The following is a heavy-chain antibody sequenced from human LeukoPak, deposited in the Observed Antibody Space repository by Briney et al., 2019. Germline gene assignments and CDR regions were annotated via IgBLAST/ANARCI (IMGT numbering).Heavy chain of an antibody. Sequence: SETLSLTCAVYGGSLRSYYWSWIRQSPGKGLEWIGEVSHSGTTTYNPSLKGRVIISMDTSKRQFSLKVTSVTAADTAIYYCARVGGWLQLKRWGFDYWGQGAPVTVSS. CDR3: ARVGGWLQLKRWGFDY. CDR1: GGSLRSYY. CDR2: VSHSGTT. D-gene: IGHD5-24*01. V-gene: IGHV4-34*01. J-gene: IGHJ4*02.